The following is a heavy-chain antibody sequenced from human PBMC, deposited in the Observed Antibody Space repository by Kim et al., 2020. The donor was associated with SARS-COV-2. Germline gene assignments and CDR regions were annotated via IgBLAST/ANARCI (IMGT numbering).Heavy chain of an antibody. Sequence: GESLKISCKGSGYSFTTYWIGWVRQKPGKGLEWMGIIYPGDSDTRYSLSFEGQVTISSDKSISTAYLQWSSLKASDTAMYYCARLDDSSGYYHEMDYWGQGTLVTVSS. D-gene: IGHD3-22*01. CDR1: GYSFTTYW. CDR2: IYPGDSDT. V-gene: IGHV5-51*01. CDR3: ARLDDSSGYYHEMDY. J-gene: IGHJ4*02.